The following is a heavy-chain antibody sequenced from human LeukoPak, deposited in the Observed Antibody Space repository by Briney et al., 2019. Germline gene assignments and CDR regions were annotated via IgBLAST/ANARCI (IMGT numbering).Heavy chain of an antibody. Sequence: GGSLRLSCAASGFTVSSNYMSWVRQAPGKGLEWVSSISSSSSYIYYADSVKGRFTISRDNAKNSLYLQMNSLRAEDTAVYYCARDQMVRGVSTYGMDVWGQGTTVTVSS. CDR1: GFTVSSNY. V-gene: IGHV3-21*01. CDR3: ARDQMVRGVSTYGMDV. CDR2: ISSSSSYI. J-gene: IGHJ6*02. D-gene: IGHD3-10*01.